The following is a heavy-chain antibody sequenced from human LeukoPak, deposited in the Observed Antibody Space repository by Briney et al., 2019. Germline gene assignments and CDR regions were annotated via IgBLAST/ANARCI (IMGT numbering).Heavy chain of an antibody. V-gene: IGHV4-34*01. J-gene: IGHJ4*02. Sequence: SETLSLTCAVYGGSFSGYYWSWIRQPPGKGLEWIGEINHSGSTNYNPSLKSRVTISVDTSKNQFSLKLSSVAAADAAVYYCARGRGGYMVRGVVNDYWGRGTLVTVSS. CDR1: GGSFSGYY. CDR3: ARGRGGYMVRGVVNDY. CDR2: INHSGST. D-gene: IGHD3-10*01.